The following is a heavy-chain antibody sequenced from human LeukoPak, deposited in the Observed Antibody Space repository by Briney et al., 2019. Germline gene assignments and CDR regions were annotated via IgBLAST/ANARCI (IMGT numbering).Heavy chain of an antibody. CDR1: GFPFSSYA. V-gene: IGHV3-33*01. CDR2: IWYDGSKK. Sequence: SGRSLRLTCAASGFPFSSYAMHWVRQAPGKGLEWVAVIWYDGSKKYYGDSVKGRFTTSRDNSKNTLYLQVNSLRAEDTAVYYCARIYCGGDCLDAAPLSDGLDLWGQGTMVTVSS. D-gene: IGHD2-21*02. CDR3: ARIYCGGDCLDAAPLSDGLDL. J-gene: IGHJ3*01.